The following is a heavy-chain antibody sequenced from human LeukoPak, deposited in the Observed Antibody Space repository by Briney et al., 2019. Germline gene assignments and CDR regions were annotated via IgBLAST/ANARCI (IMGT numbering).Heavy chain of an antibody. CDR3: ARNQLLSRYYFDY. D-gene: IGHD2-2*01. CDR2: IKQDGSEK. V-gene: IGHV3-7*01. Sequence: GGSLRLSCAASGFTFSNYWMSWVRQAPGKGLEWVANIKQDGSEKFYVDSVKGRFTISRDNPKNSLYLQMNSLRAEDTAVYYCARNQLLSRYYFDYWGQGTLVTVSS. J-gene: IGHJ4*02. CDR1: GFTFSNYW.